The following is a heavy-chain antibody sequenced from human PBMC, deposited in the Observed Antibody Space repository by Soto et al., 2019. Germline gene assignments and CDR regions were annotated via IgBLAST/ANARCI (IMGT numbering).Heavy chain of an antibody. V-gene: IGHV3-74*01. D-gene: IGHD2-21*01. J-gene: IGHJ4*02. CDR3: AREGEGY. CDR1: GFIFSNDW. CDR2: INTDGSAT. Sequence: EVQLVESGGGLVQPGGSLRLSCAASGFIFSNDWMHWVRQVPGKGLVWVSRINTDGSATSYADSVKGRFTVSRDNAKNTQYLQMNRLRVEDTAVYYCAREGEGYWGQGTLVTVSS.